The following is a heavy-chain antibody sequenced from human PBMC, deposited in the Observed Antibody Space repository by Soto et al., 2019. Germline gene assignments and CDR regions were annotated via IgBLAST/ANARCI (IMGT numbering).Heavy chain of an antibody. CDR3: ARDIACDIDY. V-gene: IGHV1-18*01. D-gene: IGHD2-15*01. J-gene: IGHJ4*02. CDR2: IYSKERKI. Sequence: QAQLVQSGAEVQKPGASVKVSCKASGYIFNNYGISWVRQAPGQGLEWMGWIYSKERKINVALKFIGRVTLTTDTSTSAAYIELRSRRRDDSAVYFCARDIACDIDYWGQGTLVTVSS. CDR1: GYIFNNYG.